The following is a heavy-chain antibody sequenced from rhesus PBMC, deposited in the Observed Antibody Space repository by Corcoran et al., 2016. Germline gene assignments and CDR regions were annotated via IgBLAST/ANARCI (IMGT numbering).Heavy chain of an antibody. CDR3: TREGYYFDY. V-gene: IGHV3-136*01. CDR1: GFTFSSYD. J-gene: IGHJ4*01. Sequence: EVQLVESGGGLVQPGGSLRLSCAASGFTFSSYDMSWVRQAPGKGLDWVSYISYTGTTLYYADYVKGRFTITRDNAKNSLSLQMSSLRDEDTAVYYCTREGYYFDYWGQGVLVTVSS. CDR2: ISYTGTTL.